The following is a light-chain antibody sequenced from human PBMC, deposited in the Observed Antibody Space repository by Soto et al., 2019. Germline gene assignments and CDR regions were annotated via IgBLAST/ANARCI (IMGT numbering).Light chain of an antibody. CDR2: GAS. Sequence: DIVMTQSPDSLAVSLGERATINCKSSQTLLYMSSKKNYLAWYQHKPGQPPNLLIYGASTRESGVPDRFSGSGSETDFTLTISSLQAEDVAVYYCQQYYTIPWTFGQGTRVEIK. CDR1: QTLLYMSSKKNY. CDR3: QQYYTIPWT. J-gene: IGKJ1*01. V-gene: IGKV4-1*01.